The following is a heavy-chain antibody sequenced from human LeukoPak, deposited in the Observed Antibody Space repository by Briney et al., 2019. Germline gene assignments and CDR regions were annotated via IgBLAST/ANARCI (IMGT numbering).Heavy chain of an antibody. CDR2: IHHSGTM. V-gene: IGHV4-30-4*01. Sequence: SETLSLTCTVSGGSISSGDYYWSWIRQPPGKGLEWIGYIHHSGTMYYGPSLKSRLTISVDRSKNQFSLELTSVTAADTAVYYCARGGYYGSGIDAFDIWGQGTMVTVSS. J-gene: IGHJ3*02. CDR3: ARGGYYGSGIDAFDI. CDR1: GGSISSGDYY. D-gene: IGHD3-10*01.